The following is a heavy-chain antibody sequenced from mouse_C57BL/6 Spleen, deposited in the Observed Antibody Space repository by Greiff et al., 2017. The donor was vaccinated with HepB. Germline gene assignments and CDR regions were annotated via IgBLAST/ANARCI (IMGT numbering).Heavy chain of an antibody. CDR2: IHPNSGST. Sequence: QVQLQQPGAELVKPGASVKLSCKASGYTFTSYWMHWVKQRPGQGLEWIGMIHPNSGSTNYNEKFKSKATLTVDKSSSTAYMRLSSLTSEDSAVYYCARGHWDVRVFDYWGQGTTLTVSS. J-gene: IGHJ2*01. D-gene: IGHD4-1*01. CDR1: GYTFTSYW. V-gene: IGHV1-64*01. CDR3: ARGHWDVRVFDY.